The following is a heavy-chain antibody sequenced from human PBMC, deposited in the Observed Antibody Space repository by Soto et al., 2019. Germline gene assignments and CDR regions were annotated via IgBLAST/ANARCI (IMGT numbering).Heavy chain of an antibody. Sequence: XETLSLTCGVAGSSVSSDYYWGWIRQPPVKGLEWIGSIYHRGTTYYNPSLKSRVTLSVDTSKNLFSLRLSSATAADTAVYYCARDVVVTSVHQYYFDFWGQGALVTVSS. V-gene: IGHV4-38-2*02. CDR2: IYHRGTT. J-gene: IGHJ4*02. CDR1: GSSVSSDYY. D-gene: IGHD2-21*02. CDR3: ARDVVVTSVHQYYFDF.